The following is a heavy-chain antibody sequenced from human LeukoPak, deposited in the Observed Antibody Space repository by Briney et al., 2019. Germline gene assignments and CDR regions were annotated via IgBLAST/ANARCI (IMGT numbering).Heavy chain of an antibody. CDR1: GDSISSYY. V-gene: IGHV4-59*12. CDR3: ARRGGYCSGGSCYYYYYYMDV. J-gene: IGHJ6*03. Sequence: PSETLSLTCTVSGDSISSYYWSWIRQPPGKGLEWIGYIYYSGNTNYNPSLKSRVTISVDRSKNQFSLKLSSVTAADTAVYYCARRGGYCSGGSCYYYYYYMDVWGKGTTVTISS. CDR2: IYYSGNT. D-gene: IGHD2-15*01.